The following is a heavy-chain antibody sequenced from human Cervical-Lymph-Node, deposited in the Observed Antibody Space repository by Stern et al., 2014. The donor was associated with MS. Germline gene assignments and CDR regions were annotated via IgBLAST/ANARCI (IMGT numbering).Heavy chain of an antibody. CDR2: ISGSSSII. CDR3: ARSLSLQGI. CDR1: GFSLSNYA. D-gene: IGHD2-21*01. J-gene: IGHJ4*02. V-gene: IGHV3-48*02. Sequence: EVELVESGGGLVQPGGSLRLSCVASGFSLSNYAMNWVRQAPGKGLEGVSSISGSSSIISYGESAKGRFIISRDNAKNSLYLQMASLRDEDTAVYYCARSLSLQGIWGQGTLVTVSS.